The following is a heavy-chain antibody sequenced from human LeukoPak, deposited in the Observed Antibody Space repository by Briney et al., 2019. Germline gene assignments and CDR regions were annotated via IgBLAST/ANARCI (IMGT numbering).Heavy chain of an antibody. CDR2: IYYSGST. D-gene: IGHD5-18*01. CDR1: GGSISSSSYY. J-gene: IGHJ4*02. V-gene: IGHV4-39*07. Sequence: SETLSLTCTVSGGSISSSSYYWGWIRQPPGKGLEWIGSIYYSGSTYYNPSLKSRVTISVDTSKNQFSLKLSSVTAADTAVYYCARAGRQLWLIFDYWGQGTLVTVSS. CDR3: ARAGRQLWLIFDY.